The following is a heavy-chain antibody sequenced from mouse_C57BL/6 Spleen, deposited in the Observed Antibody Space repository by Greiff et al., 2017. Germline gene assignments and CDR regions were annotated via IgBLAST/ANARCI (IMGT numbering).Heavy chain of an antibody. V-gene: IGHV1-55*01. J-gene: IGHJ2*01. D-gene: IGHD2-1*01. CDR1: GYTFTSYW. Sequence: QVQLQQPGAELVKPGASVKMSCKASGYTFTSYWITWVKQRPGQGLEWIGDIYPDSGSTNYNEKFKSKATLTVDTSSSTAYMQLSSLTSEDSAVYYCARRRDGNYVPFDYWGQGTTLTVSS. CDR2: IYPDSGST. CDR3: ARRRDGNYVPFDY.